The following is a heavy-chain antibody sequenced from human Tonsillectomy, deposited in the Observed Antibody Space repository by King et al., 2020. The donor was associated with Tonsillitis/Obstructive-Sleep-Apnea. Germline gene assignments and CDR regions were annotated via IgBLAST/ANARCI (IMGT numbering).Heavy chain of an antibody. CDR2: ISYDGRKK. CDR1: GFTFSSYA. CDR3: AREGGYGPFAY. Sequence: VQLVESGGGVVQPGRSLRLSCAASGFTFSSYAMHWVRQAPGKGLQCVAVISYDGRKKYYADSVKGRFTISRDNSKNTLYLQMNSLRTDDTAVYYCAREGGYGPFAYWGQGTLVTVSS. D-gene: IGHD5-12*01. V-gene: IGHV3-30*04. J-gene: IGHJ4*02.